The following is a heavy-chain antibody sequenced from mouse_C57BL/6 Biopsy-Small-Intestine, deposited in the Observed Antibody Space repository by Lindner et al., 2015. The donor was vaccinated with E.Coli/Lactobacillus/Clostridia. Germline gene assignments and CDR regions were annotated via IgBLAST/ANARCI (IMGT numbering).Heavy chain of an antibody. V-gene: IGHV5-17*01. D-gene: IGHD1-1*01. J-gene: IGHJ2*01. CDR3: ARGGTNLDY. CDR1: GLTFSDYG. CDR2: ISGGSGTI. Sequence: VQLQESGGGLVKPGGSLRLSCAVSGLTFSDYGMHWVRQAPEKGLEWVAYISGGSGTIYYADTMEGRFTISRDNAENILFLQMTSLRSEDTAIYYCARGGTNLDYWGQGTTLTVSS.